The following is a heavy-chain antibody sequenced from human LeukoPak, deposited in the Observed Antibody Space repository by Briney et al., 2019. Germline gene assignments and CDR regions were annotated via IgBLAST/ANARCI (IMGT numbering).Heavy chain of an antibody. CDR3: TRVRHGDYFDY. CDR2: VRNKPNGYTT. Sequence: PGGSLRLSCAASGSSISDHYMDWVRQAPGKGLEWVGRVRNKPNGYTTDYGTSVKGRFTISRDDSKNSLYLQMNSLTSEDTAVYYCTRVRHGDYFDYWGQGTLVSVSS. V-gene: IGHV3-72*01. J-gene: IGHJ4*02. D-gene: IGHD4-17*01. CDR1: GSSISDHY.